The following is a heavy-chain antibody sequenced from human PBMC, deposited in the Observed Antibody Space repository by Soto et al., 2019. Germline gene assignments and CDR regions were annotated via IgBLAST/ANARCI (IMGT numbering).Heavy chain of an antibody. CDR1: GGSISSYY. CDR3: ASHRFGEFPFAY. CDR2: IYYSGST. Sequence: SETLSLTCTVSGGSISSYYWSWIRQPPGKGLEWIGYIYYSGSTTYSPSFQGRVTISADKSIRTAYLQWNNLKASDTAVYYCASHRFGEFPFAYWGQGTLVTVSS. D-gene: IGHD3-10*01. V-gene: IGHV4-59*12. J-gene: IGHJ4*02.